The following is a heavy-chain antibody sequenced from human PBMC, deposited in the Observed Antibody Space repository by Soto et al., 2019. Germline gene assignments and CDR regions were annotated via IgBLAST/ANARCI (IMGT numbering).Heavy chain of an antibody. CDR3: GREPDILTGYRGYYFDY. CDR2: INPSGGST. D-gene: IGHD3-9*01. V-gene: IGHV1-46*03. Sequence: ASVKVSCKASGYTFTSYYMHWVRQAPGQGLEWMGIINPSGGSTSYAQKIQGRVTMTRDASTSTVYMELSSLRSEDTAMYYSGREPDILTGYRGYYFDYWGQGTLVTVSS. J-gene: IGHJ4*02. CDR1: GYTFTSYY.